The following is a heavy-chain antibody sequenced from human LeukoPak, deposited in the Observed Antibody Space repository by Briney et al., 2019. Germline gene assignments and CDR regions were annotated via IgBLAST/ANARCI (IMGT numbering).Heavy chain of an antibody. Sequence: VASVKVSCKASGGTFSSYAISWVRQAPGQGLEWMGGIIPIFGTANYAQKFQGRVTITTDESTSTAYMELSSLRSEDTAVYYCARGRLLRTFDYWGQGTLVTVSS. CDR3: ARGRLLRTFDY. D-gene: IGHD3-22*01. V-gene: IGHV1-69*05. CDR1: GGTFSSYA. J-gene: IGHJ4*02. CDR2: IIPIFGTA.